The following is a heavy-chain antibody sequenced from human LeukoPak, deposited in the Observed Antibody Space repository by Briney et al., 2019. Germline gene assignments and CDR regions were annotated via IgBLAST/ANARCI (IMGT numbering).Heavy chain of an antibody. Sequence: PGGSLRLSCAASGFTFSSYAMSWVRQAPGKGLEWVSVISGSGGSTFYAGSVKGRFAISRDNSKNTLYLQMNSLRAEDTAVYYCARGRREQLVENWFDPWGQGTLVTVSS. CDR3: ARGRREQLVENWFDP. D-gene: IGHD6-13*01. V-gene: IGHV3-23*01. CDR1: GFTFSSYA. J-gene: IGHJ5*02. CDR2: ISGSGGST.